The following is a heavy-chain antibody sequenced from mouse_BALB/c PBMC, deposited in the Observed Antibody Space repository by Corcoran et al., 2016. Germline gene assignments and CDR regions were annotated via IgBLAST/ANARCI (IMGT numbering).Heavy chain of an antibody. J-gene: IGHJ3*01. CDR3: ARGIHYDGFAY. CDR1: GYTFTSYV. Sequence: EVQLQQSGPELVKPGASVKMSCKASGYTFTSYVMHWVKQKPGQGLEWIGYINPYNDGTKYNEKFKGKATLTSDKSSSTAYMELSSLTSEDSAVYYCARGIHYDGFAYWGQGTLVTVSA. V-gene: IGHV1S136*01. D-gene: IGHD1-2*01. CDR2: INPYNDGT.